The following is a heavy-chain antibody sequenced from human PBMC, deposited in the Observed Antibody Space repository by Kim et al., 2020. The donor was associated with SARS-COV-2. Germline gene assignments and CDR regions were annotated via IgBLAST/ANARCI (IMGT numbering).Heavy chain of an antibody. J-gene: IGHJ4*02. CDR3: AKDGVYGDYDYIDY. D-gene: IGHD4-17*01. Sequence: GGSLRLSCAASGFTFSSYAMSWVRQAPGKGLEWVSAISGSGGSTYYADSVKGRFTISRDNSKNTLYLQINSLRAEDTAVYYCAKDGVYGDYDYIDYWGQGTLVTVSS. CDR2: ISGSGGST. V-gene: IGHV3-23*01. CDR1: GFTFSSYA.